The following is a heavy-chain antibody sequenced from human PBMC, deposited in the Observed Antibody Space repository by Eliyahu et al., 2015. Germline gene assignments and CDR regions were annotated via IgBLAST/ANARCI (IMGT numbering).Heavy chain of an antibody. CDR1: GYTFTDYY. D-gene: IGHD1-26*01. Sequence: QVHLVQSGTEVKKPGASVRVSCKSSGYTFTDYYXXWVRQAPGQGLEWMGWINPNSGGTYYAQQFQGRVTMTRDTSISTAYMDLTSLTSDDTAVYFCATEATYYICWGQGTLVTVSS. J-gene: IGHJ4*02. CDR2: INPNSGGT. CDR3: ATEATYYIC. V-gene: IGHV1-2*02.